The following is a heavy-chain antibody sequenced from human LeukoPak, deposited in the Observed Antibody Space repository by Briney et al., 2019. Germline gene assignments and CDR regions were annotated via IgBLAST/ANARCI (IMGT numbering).Heavy chain of an antibody. CDR2: IYSGVPT. CDR1: GVSISRFY. J-gene: IGHJ4*02. CDR3: VQTTGWPGFDY. D-gene: IGHD1-1*01. V-gene: IGHV4-4*09. Sequence: PSETLSLTCTTSGVSISRFYWSWVRQHPGKGLEWIGNIYSGVPTYFNPSLKSRVVISVDTSKNQFSLNLTSVTAADTAMYYCVQTTGWPGFDYWGQGILVTVSS.